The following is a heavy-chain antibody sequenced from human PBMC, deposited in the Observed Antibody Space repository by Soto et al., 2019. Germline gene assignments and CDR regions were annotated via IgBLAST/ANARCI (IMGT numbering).Heavy chain of an antibody. D-gene: IGHD4-17*01. CDR1: GGTFSSYA. CDR2: IIPIFGTA. J-gene: IGHJ4*02. V-gene: IGHV1-69*13. Sequence: SVKVSCKASGGTFSSYAISWVRQAPGQGLEWMGGIIPIFGTANYAQKFQGRVTITADESTSTAYMELSSLRSEGTAVYYCARVGGLGEGYFDYWGQGTLVTVSS. CDR3: ARVGGLGEGYFDY.